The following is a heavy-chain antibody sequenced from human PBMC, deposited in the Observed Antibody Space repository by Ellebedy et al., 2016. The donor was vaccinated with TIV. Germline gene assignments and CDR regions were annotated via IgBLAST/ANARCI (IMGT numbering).Heavy chain of an antibody. CDR3: ARKVRLLAASGYYGLDV. Sequence: SETLSLXCAVYGGSLSGYYWTWIRQSPGKGLEWLGEISHSGFTNYKPSLKSRVTISLDTSKNQFSLKLNSVSAADTALYFCARKVRLLAASGYYGLDVWGQGTSVTVSS. V-gene: IGHV4-34*01. CDR2: ISHSGFT. D-gene: IGHD6-25*01. J-gene: IGHJ6*02. CDR1: GGSLSGYY.